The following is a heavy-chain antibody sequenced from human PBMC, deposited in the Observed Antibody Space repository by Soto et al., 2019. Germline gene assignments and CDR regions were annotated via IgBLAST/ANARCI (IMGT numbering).Heavy chain of an antibody. CDR2: IYHSGKT. CDR3: VRVVWGVPAPGTSGWFDP. J-gene: IGHJ5*02. D-gene: IGHD6-13*01. Sequence: QVQLQESGPGLVKPSGTLSLTCAVSGDSISGSNWWSWVRQSPGKGLEWIGEIYHSGKTNYNPSLKGQATISVDKSKNQFSLRLNSVTAADTAVYYCVRVVWGVPAPGTSGWFDPWGQGTLVTVSS. V-gene: IGHV4-4*02. CDR1: GDSISGSNW.